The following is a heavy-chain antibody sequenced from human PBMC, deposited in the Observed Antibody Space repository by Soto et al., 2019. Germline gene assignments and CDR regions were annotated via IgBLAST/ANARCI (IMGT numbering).Heavy chain of an antibody. Sequence: QLQLQESGPGLVKPSETLSLTCTVSGGSISSSSYYWGWIRQPPGKGLEWIGSIYYSGSTYYNPSLKSRVTISVDTSKNQFPLKLSSVTAADTAVYYCARRIAAAGTGFDYWGQGTLVTVSS. CDR1: GGSISSSSYY. D-gene: IGHD6-13*01. J-gene: IGHJ4*02. CDR2: IYYSGST. V-gene: IGHV4-39*01. CDR3: ARRIAAAGTGFDY.